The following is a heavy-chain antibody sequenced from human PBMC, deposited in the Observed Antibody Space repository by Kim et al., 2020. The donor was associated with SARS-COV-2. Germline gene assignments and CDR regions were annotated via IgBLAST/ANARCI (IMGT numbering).Heavy chain of an antibody. V-gene: IGHV1-69*04. J-gene: IGHJ4*02. Sequence: CQGRVTITADKSTSTAYMELSSLRSEDTAVYYCARAFPYCSGGSCYLFDYWGQGTLVTVSS. D-gene: IGHD2-15*01. CDR3: ARAFPYCSGGSCYLFDY.